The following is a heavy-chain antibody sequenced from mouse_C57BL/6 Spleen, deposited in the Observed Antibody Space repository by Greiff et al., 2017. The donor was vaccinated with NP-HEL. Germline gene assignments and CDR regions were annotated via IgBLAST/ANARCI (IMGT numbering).Heavy chain of an antibody. CDR2: INPNYGTT. CDR3: ARSDYGSSYNGWFAY. Sequence: VQLQQSGPELVKPGASVKISCKASGYSFTDYNMNWVKQSNGKSLEWIGVINPNYGTTSYNQKFKGKATLTVDQSSSTAYMQLNSLTSEDSAVYYCARSDYGSSYNGWFAYWGQGTLVTVSA. J-gene: IGHJ3*01. CDR1: GYSFTDYN. V-gene: IGHV1-39*01. D-gene: IGHD1-1*01.